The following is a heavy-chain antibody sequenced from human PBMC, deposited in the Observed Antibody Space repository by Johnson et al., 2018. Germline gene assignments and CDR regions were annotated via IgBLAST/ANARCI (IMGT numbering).Heavy chain of an antibody. Sequence: QVQLVQSGGGVVQPGRSLVLSCAASGFTFSTFDMYWVRQAPGKGLEWAAIISPDGNSYYYADSVKGRFTISRYNSKNTLYLQMNSLRAEDPDVYYCAKKLRIGTAPGGFDYWGQGTLVSVSS. J-gene: IGHJ4*02. CDR2: ISPDGNSY. CDR1: GFTFSTFD. CDR3: AKKLRIGTAPGGFDY. V-gene: IGHV3-30*18. D-gene: IGHD1-1*01.